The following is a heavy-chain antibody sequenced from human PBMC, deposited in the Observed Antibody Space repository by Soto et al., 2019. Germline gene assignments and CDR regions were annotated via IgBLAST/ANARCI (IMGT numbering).Heavy chain of an antibody. D-gene: IGHD1-1*01. CDR3: ARSPGYLYYYAMDF. CDR2: IDHSGAI. CDR1: GGSFVGYY. Sequence: SETLSLTCGVYGGSFVGYYWSWLRQPPGKALEWVGEIDHSGAINYSPSLKSRVTISLDTSKKQFSLTMISLTAADTAIFYCARSPGYLYYYAMDFWGQGTTVTAP. V-gene: IGHV4-34*01. J-gene: IGHJ6*02.